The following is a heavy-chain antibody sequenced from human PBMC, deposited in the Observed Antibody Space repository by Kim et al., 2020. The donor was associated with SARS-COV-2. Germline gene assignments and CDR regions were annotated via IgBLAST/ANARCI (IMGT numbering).Heavy chain of an antibody. D-gene: IGHD2-21*01. CDR2: IYHSGST. V-gene: IGHV4-4*02. J-gene: IGHJ4*02. Sequence: SETLSLTCAVSGGSISSNNWWSWVRQPPGKGLEWIGEIYHSGSTNYNPSLKSRVTISVDKSKNQFSLKLSSVTAADTAVYYCALWGPYKQPVLWGQGTLVTVSS. CDR3: ALWGPYKQPVL. CDR1: GGSISSNNW.